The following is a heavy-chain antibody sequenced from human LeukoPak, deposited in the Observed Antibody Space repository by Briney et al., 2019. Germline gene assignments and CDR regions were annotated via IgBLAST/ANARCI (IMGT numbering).Heavy chain of an antibody. CDR1: GFTFSSYA. D-gene: IGHD6-6*01. CDR2: ISYDGSNN. V-gene: IGHV3-30*04. Sequence: GRSLRLSCAASGFTFSSYAMHWVRQAPGKGLEWVSVISYDGSNNYSADSLKGRFTISRDNPKNTVYLQMHSLRVEDTAVYYCARDPHISRSISSWFDAWGQGTLVTVSS. J-gene: IGHJ5*02. CDR3: ARDPHISRSISSWFDA.